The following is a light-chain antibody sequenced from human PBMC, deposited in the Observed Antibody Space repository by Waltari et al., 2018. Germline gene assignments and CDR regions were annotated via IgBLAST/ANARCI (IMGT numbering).Light chain of an antibody. CDR1: QNIDRY. CDR2: GAS. V-gene: IGKV1-39*01. J-gene: IGKJ4*01. Sequence: DIQMTQSPSSLSASIGDRVTITCRTSQNIDRYLNLYQHKPGKAPKLLIFGASNLQSGVPSRFSGSGSGTDFTLTISTLQPDDFATYYCQQSFSPAGVFGGGTKVEI. CDR3: QQSFSPAGV.